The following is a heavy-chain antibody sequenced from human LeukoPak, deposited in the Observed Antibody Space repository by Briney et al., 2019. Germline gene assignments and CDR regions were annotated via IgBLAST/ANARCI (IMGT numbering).Heavy chain of an antibody. V-gene: IGHV3-23*01. D-gene: IGHD3-22*01. CDR3: ANSYYDSKGDAFDI. CDR1: GLTFSSYP. Sequence: GGSLRLSCAASGLTFSSYPMNWVRQTPGKGLEWVSAISGSGGSTYYADSVKGRFTISRDNSKNTLYLQMNSLRAEDTAVYYCANSYYDSKGDAFDIWGQGTMVTVSS. CDR2: ISGSGGST. J-gene: IGHJ3*02.